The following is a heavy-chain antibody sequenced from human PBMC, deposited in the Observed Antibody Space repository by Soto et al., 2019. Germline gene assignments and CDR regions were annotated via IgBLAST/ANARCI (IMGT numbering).Heavy chain of an antibody. D-gene: IGHD5-18*01. V-gene: IGHV3-23*01. CDR3: AKDGLGAYSYGSYYFDY. CDR2: ISGSGGST. CDR1: GFTFSRYA. J-gene: IGHJ4*02. Sequence: PGGSLRLSCTASGFTFSRYAMSWVRQAPGKGLEWVSTISGSGGSTYSADSVKGRFTISRDNSKNTLYLQMNSLRAEDTAVYYCAKDGLGAYSYGSYYFDYWGQGTLVTVSS.